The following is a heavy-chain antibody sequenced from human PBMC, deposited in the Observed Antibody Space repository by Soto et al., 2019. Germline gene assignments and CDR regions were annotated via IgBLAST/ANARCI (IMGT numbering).Heavy chain of an antibody. CDR1: GFTFTDHW. CDR2: ISGDGSRI. J-gene: IGHJ4*02. V-gene: IGHV3-74*01. CDR3: VRDYDY. Sequence: PGGSLRLSCAASGFTFTDHWMHWVRQVPGKGLVWLISISGDGSRINYADSARGRITISRDNAKNTVLLQMSSVGAEDTSIYYCVRDYDYWGRGTLVTVSS.